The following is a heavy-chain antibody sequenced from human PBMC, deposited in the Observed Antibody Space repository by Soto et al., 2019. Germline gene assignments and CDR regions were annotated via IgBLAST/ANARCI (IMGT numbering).Heavy chain of an antibody. Sequence: GALRLSCAASGFTFSSYAMHWVRQSPGKGLEWVAVISYDGSNKYYADSVKGRFTISRDNSKNTLYLQMNSLRAEDTAVYYCARGGDSSGYYYVYWGQGTLVTVSS. D-gene: IGHD3-22*01. CDR3: ARGGDSSGYYYVY. V-gene: IGHV3-30-3*01. CDR1: GFTFSSYA. J-gene: IGHJ4*02. CDR2: ISYDGSNK.